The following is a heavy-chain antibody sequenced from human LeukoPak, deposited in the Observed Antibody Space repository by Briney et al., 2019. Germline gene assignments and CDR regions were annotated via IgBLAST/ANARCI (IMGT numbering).Heavy chain of an antibody. Sequence: APVKVSCKASGYTFDVYYIHWVRQAPGQGLEWMGIFNPSGSNTNYAQRFQGRVTLTRDTSTTTVYMDLSGLRPEDTAVYYCVRGRTVTNDFDLWGRGTLLTVSS. CDR3: VRGRTVTNDFDL. CDR1: GYTFDVYY. J-gene: IGHJ2*01. V-gene: IGHV1-46*02. D-gene: IGHD4-17*01. CDR2: FNPSGSNT.